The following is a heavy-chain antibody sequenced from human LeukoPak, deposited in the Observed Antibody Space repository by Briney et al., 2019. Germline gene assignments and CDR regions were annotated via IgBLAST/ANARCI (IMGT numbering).Heavy chain of an antibody. CDR2: INSDGSST. CDR3: VRVGSNCGGDCYPYAFDV. V-gene: IGHV3-74*01. D-gene: IGHD2-21*02. Sequence: KTGGSLRLSCAASGCIFSNYWMYWVRQAPGRGLVRVSHINSDGSSTTYADSVKGRFTVSRANAKNMLYLEMNSLSAEDTAVYYCVRVGSNCGGDCYPYAFDVWGQGTVVTVSS. J-gene: IGHJ3*01. CDR1: GCIFSNYW.